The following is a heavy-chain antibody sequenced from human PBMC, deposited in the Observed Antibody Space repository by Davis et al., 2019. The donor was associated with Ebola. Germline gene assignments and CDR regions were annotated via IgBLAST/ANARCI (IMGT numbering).Heavy chain of an antibody. V-gene: IGHV2-26*01. J-gene: IGHJ5*02. D-gene: IGHD4-11*01. CDR2: IFSSDEK. Sequence: SGPTLVKPTETLTLTCTVSGFSLSNDRMGVAWIRQPPGKALEWLAHIFSSDEKSFSTSLKSRLTVSKDTSKSQVVLTMTNMDPVDTATYYCARIPTYSKQVRRIDPWGQGILVTVSS. CDR1: GFSLSNDRMG. CDR3: ARIPTYSKQVRRIDP.